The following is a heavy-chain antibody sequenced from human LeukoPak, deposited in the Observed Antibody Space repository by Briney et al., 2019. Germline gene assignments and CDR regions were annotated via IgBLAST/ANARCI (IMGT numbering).Heavy chain of an antibody. CDR3: ARAGLSSTSPGGS. J-gene: IGHJ5*02. Sequence: GGSLRLSCAASGFTFSSYAMHWVRQAPGKGLEWVAVISYDGSNKYYADSVKGRFTISRDNSKNTLYLQMNSLRAEDTAVYYCARAGLSSTSPGGSWGQGTLVTVSS. CDR2: ISYDGSNK. V-gene: IGHV3-30-3*01. CDR1: GFTFSSYA. D-gene: IGHD2-2*01.